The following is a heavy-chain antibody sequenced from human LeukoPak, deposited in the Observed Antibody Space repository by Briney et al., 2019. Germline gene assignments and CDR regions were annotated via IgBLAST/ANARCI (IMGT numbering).Heavy chain of an antibody. Sequence: SETLSLTCTVSGGSISSYYWSWIRQPPGKGLEWIGYIYYSGSTNYNPSLKSRVTISVDTSKNQFSLKLSSVTAADTAVYYCARRDNYGDYVWFDPWGQGTLVTVSS. CDR3: ARRDNYGDYVWFDP. CDR1: GGSISSYY. J-gene: IGHJ5*02. D-gene: IGHD4-17*01. V-gene: IGHV4-59*08. CDR2: IYYSGST.